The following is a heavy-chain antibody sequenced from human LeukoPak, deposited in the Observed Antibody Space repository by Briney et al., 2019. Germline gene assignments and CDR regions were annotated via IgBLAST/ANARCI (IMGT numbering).Heavy chain of an antibody. CDR2: VFYSGST. Sequence: SETLSLTCAVYGGSFSGYYWSWIRQPPGKGLEWIGYVFYSGSTYYNPSLKSRITISVDTSNNQFSLKLSSVTAADTAVYYCARDGSGFAKFDYWGQGTLVTVSS. V-gene: IGHV4-30-4*01. D-gene: IGHD2-15*01. J-gene: IGHJ4*02. CDR1: GGSFSGYY. CDR3: ARDGSGFAKFDY.